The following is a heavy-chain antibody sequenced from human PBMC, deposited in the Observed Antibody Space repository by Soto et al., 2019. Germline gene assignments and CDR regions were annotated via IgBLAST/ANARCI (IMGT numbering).Heavy chain of an antibody. CDR2: IYYSRST. CDR1: GGSISSGGYY. CDR3: ERGTGYSGYDWTYFDY. Sequence: TSETLSLTCTVSGGSISSGGYYWSWIRQHPGKGLEWIGYIYYSRSTYYNPSLKSRVTISVDTSKNQFSLKLSSVTAADTAVYYCERGTGYSGYDWTYFDYWGQGTLVTVSS. D-gene: IGHD5-12*01. J-gene: IGHJ4*02. V-gene: IGHV4-31*03.